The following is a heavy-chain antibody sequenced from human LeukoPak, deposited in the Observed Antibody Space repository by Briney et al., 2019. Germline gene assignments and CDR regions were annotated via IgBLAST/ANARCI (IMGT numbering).Heavy chain of an antibody. J-gene: IGHJ4*02. Sequence: SETLSLTCTVSGGSISSYYWSWIRQSPGKGLEWIGFIYTSGNTNYNPSHKSRVTISVDTSKNQISLKLTSVTAADTAVYYCARVWGYFDNWGQGALVTVS. V-gene: IGHV4-59*01. CDR2: IYTSGNT. CDR3: ARVWGYFDN. D-gene: IGHD7-27*01. CDR1: GGSISSYY.